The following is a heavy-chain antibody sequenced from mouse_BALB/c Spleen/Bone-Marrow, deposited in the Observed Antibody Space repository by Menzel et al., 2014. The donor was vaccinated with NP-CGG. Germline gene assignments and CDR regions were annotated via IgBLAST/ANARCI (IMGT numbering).Heavy chain of an antibody. Sequence: EVQLQQSGPELVKPGASVKTSCKASGYSFTGYFMNWVMQSHGKSLEWIGRINPYNGDTFYNQKFKGKATLTVDKSSSTAHMELRSLASEDSAVYYCARGGLLRAMDYWGQGTSVTVSS. CDR3: ARGGLLRAMDY. D-gene: IGHD2-3*01. CDR2: INPYNGDT. CDR1: GYSFTGYF. V-gene: IGHV1-20*02. J-gene: IGHJ4*01.